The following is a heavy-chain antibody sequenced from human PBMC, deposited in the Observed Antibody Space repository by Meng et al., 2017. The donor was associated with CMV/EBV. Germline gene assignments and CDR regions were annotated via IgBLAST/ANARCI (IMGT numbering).Heavy chain of an antibody. J-gene: IGHJ4*02. Sequence: GGSLRLSCKGSGYSFTSYWIGWVRQMPGKGLEWMGIIYPGDSDTRYSPSFQGQVTISADKSISTAYLQWSSLKASDTAMYYCVRPIYCSSTSCPGGLVYWGQGTLVTVSS. V-gene: IGHV5-51*01. CDR2: IYPGDSDT. D-gene: IGHD2-2*01. CDR3: VRPIYCSSTSCPGGLVY. CDR1: GYSFTSYW.